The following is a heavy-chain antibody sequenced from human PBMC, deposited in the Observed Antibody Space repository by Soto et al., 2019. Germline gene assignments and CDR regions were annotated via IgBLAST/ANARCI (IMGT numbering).Heavy chain of an antibody. CDR1: GFTFSSYG. Sequence: GGSLRLSWAASGFTFSSYGMHRVRQAPGKGLEWVAVIWYDGGNKYYADSVKGRFTISRDNSKNTLYLQMNSLRAEDTAVYYCARDGSSRFSVTRHQYYYYGMDVWGQGTTVTVSS. V-gene: IGHV3-33*01. D-gene: IGHD4-4*01. J-gene: IGHJ6*02. CDR2: IWYDGGNK. CDR3: ARDGSSRFSVTRHQYYYYGMDV.